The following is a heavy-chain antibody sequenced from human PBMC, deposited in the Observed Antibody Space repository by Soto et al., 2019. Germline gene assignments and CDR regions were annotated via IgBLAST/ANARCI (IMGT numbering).Heavy chain of an antibody. Sequence: EVQLVESGGGLVQPGGSLRLSCAASEFTFSKYWMTWVRQSPGKGLEWVANINQDGSESYYVDSVRGRFTISRDNAKNSLYLQMNRLRAEYTAVYYCVCGGKYVVYWGQGTLVTVSP. CDR2: INQDGSES. V-gene: IGHV3-7*01. J-gene: IGHJ4*02. CDR1: EFTFSKYW. CDR3: VCGGKYVVY. D-gene: IGHD3-16*01.